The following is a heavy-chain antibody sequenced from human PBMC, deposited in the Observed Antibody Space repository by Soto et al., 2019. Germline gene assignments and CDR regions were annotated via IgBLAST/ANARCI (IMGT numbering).Heavy chain of an antibody. CDR2: INAGNGNT. Sequence: QVQLVQSGAEVKKPGASMKVSCKASGYTFTSYAMHWVRQAPGQRLEWMGWINAGNGNTEYSQKFQGRVPFTRDTSASTAYMELSSLRSEDTAVYYCARGLSSSSYDAFDIWGQETMVTVSS. CDR1: GYTFTSYA. J-gene: IGHJ3*02. V-gene: IGHV1-3*01. D-gene: IGHD6-6*01. CDR3: ARGLSSSSYDAFDI.